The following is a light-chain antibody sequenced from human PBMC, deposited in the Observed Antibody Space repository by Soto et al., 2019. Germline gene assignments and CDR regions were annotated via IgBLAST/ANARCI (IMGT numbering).Light chain of an antibody. J-gene: IGKJ2*01. CDR1: QSVSSS. CDR3: QQRTKWNRMYT. Sequence: EIVLTQSPATLSLSPGESATLSCRASQSVSSSLAWYQQKPGQAPRLLIYDTSNRATGIPARFSGSGSGADFTLTIISLEPEAFAVYYCQQRTKWNRMYTLGQGTKLEIK. V-gene: IGKV3-11*01. CDR2: DTS.